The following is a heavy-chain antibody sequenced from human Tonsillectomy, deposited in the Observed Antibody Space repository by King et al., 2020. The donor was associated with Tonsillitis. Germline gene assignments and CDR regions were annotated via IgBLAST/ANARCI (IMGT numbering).Heavy chain of an antibody. CDR2: IYPDDSDS. CDR3: ARRIDSTGPGDFVDC. J-gene: IGHJ4*02. V-gene: IGHV5-51*03. Sequence: QLVQSGAEMKKPGESLKISCKGSGYSFTNYWIGWVRQVPGKGLEWMGMIYPDDSDSRYSPSFQGQVTISADKSISTAYLQWSSLKASDTAMYDCARRIDSTGPGDFVDCWGQGTLVTVSP. CDR1: GYSFTNYW. D-gene: IGHD7-27*01.